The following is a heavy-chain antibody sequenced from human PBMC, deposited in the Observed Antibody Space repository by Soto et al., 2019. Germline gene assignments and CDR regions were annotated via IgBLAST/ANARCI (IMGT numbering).Heavy chain of an antibody. D-gene: IGHD2-15*01. V-gene: IGHV3-30*18. CDR1: GFTFSSYG. CDR2: ISYDGSNK. J-gene: IGHJ2*01. CDR3: AKDPLCSGGSCYHWYFDL. Sequence: QVQLVESGGGVVQPGRSLRLSCAASGFTFSSYGMHWVRQAPGKGLEWVAVISYDGSNKYYAASVKGRFTISRDNSKNTLYLQRSSLRAEDTAVYYCAKDPLCSGGSCYHWYFDLWGRGTLVTVSS.